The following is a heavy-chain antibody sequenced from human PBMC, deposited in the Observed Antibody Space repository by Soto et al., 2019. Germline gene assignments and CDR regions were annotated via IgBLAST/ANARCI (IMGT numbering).Heavy chain of an antibody. D-gene: IGHD3-22*01. CDR1: GFTFSSYA. CDR2: ISYDGSNK. CDR3: ARDNTYYDSSGYYDY. Sequence: LRPSCAASGFTFSSYAMHWVRQAPGKGLEWVAVISYDGSNKYYADSVKGRFTISRDNSKNTLYLQMNSLRAEDTAVYYCARDNTYYDSSGYYDYWGQGTLVTVSS. V-gene: IGHV3-30-3*01. J-gene: IGHJ4*02.